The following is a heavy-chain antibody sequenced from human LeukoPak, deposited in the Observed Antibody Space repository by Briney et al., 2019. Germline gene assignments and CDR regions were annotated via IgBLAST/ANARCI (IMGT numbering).Heavy chain of an antibody. CDR1: GFPFSSYW. CDR2: IRNKAYGGST. J-gene: IGHJ4*02. CDR3: SSDNWNYKGLLGY. Sequence: GGSLRLSCVASGFPFSSYWMTWVRKAPGKGLEWVGFIRNKAYGGSTEYAASVKGRFTISRDDSKSIAYLQMNSLKTEDTAVYYCSSDNWNYKGLLGYWGQGTLVTVSS. V-gene: IGHV3-49*04. D-gene: IGHD1-7*01.